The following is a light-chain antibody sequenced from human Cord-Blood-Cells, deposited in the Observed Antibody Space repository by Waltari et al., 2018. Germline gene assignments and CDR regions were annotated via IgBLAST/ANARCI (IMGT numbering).Light chain of an antibody. V-gene: IGLV1-40*01. CDR2: GNS. Sequence: QSVLTQPPSVSGAPGQRVTISCTGSSSNSGAGYDVHWYQQLPGTAPKLLIYGNSNRPSGVPDRFSGSKSGTSASLAITGLQAEDEADYYCQSYDSSLSERVFGGGTKLTVL. CDR3: QSYDSSLSERV. J-gene: IGLJ3*02. CDR1: SSNSGAGYD.